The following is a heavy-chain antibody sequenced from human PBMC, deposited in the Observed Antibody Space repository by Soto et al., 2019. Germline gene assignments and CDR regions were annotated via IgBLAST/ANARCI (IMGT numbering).Heavy chain of an antibody. J-gene: IGHJ6*02. V-gene: IGHV3-33*08. CDR1: GFTFSDNG. D-gene: IGHD6-6*01. CDR3: ARDPRTARPSAMDV. CDR2: IWYDGSNK. Sequence: VQLVESGGGLVQPGGSLRLSCAASGFTFSDNGMHWVRQAPGKGLEWVAAIWYDGSNKYYADSVKGRFTISRDNSKSTLYLQMNSLRAEDTAVYYCARDPRTARPSAMDVWGQGTTVTVSS.